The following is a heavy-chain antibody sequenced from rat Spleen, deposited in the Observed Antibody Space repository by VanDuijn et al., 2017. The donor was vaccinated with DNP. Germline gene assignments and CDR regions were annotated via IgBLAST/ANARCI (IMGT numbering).Heavy chain of an antibody. D-gene: IGHD1-3*01. Sequence: EVQLVESGGGLVQPGRSLKLSCAASGFTFSDYNMAWVRQAPKKGLEWVATISYDGSSTYYRDSVKGRFTISRDNAKSTLYLQMDSLRSEDTATYYCASPFNYGSYDYWGQGVMFTVSS. J-gene: IGHJ2*01. V-gene: IGHV5-7*01. CDR1: GFTFSDYN. CDR2: ISYDGSST. CDR3: ASPFNYGSYDY.